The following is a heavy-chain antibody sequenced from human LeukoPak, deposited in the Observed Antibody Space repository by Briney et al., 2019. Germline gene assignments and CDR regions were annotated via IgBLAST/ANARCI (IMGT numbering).Heavy chain of an antibody. J-gene: IGHJ4*02. D-gene: IGHD1-26*01. Sequence: PGGSLRLSCAASGFTVSSDYMSWVRQAPGKGLEWVSVIYSGGSTYYADSVKGRFTISRDNSKNTLYLQMNSLRAEDTAVYYCARSGKGATADYWGQGTLVTVSS. CDR1: GFTVSSDY. CDR2: IYSGGST. CDR3: ARSGKGATADY. V-gene: IGHV3-66*01.